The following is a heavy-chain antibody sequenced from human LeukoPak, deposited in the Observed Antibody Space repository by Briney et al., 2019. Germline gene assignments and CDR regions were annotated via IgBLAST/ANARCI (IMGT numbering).Heavy chain of an antibody. CDR2: IYPGDSET. CDR1: GYSFTSYW. J-gene: IGHJ4*02. CDR3: ARHSGYCNGGSCYYGY. V-gene: IGHV5-51*01. D-gene: IGHD2-15*01. Sequence: GESLKISCKGSGYSFTSYWIGWVRQMPGKGLEWMGIIYPGDSETTYSPSFQGQVTISADKSISTAYLQWSSLKASDTAMYYCARHSGYCNGGSCYYGYWGQGTLATVSS.